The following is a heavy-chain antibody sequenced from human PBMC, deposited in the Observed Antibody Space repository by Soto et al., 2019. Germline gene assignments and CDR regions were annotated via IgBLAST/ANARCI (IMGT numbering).Heavy chain of an antibody. CDR2: IYYSGST. CDR1: GGSISSYY. D-gene: IGHD2-2*01. J-gene: IGHJ6*03. CDR3: ARGEYCSSTSCYAGVYYYYMDV. Sequence: SETLSLTCTVSGGSISSYYWSWIRQPPGKGLEWIGYIYYSGSTNYNPSLKSRVTISVDTSKNQFSLKLSSVTAADTAVYYCARGEYCSSTSCYAGVYYYYMDVWGKGTSVTVSS. V-gene: IGHV4-59*01.